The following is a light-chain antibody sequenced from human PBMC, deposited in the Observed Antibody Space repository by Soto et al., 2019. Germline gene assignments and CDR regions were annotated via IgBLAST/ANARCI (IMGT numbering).Light chain of an antibody. V-gene: IGKV3D-15*01. CDR1: QTVSDGY. J-gene: IGKJ1*01. CDR3: QQYNNWRT. CDR2: GAS. Sequence: EVVLTQSPATLSVSPGESATLSCRASQTVSDGYLAWCQQRPGQAPRLLIYGASTRAAGIPDRFSGSGPGTDFTLTISSLQSEDFAVYYCQQYNNWRTFGQGTKVDIK.